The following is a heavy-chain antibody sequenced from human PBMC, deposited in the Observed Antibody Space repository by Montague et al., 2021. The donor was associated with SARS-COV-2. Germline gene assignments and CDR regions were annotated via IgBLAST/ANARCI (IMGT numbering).Heavy chain of an antibody. D-gene: IGHD1-14*01. V-gene: IGHV4-4*07. J-gene: IGHJ3*02. CDR1: GGSISSYY. Sequence: SETLSLTCTDSGGSISSYYWSWIRQPAGKGLEWIGLIYTSGSTNYNPSLKSRVTMSLDTSKNQFSLKLRSVTAADTAVYYCARGSFGMGAFDIWGQGTMVTVSS. CDR3: ARGSFGMGAFDI. CDR2: IYTSGST.